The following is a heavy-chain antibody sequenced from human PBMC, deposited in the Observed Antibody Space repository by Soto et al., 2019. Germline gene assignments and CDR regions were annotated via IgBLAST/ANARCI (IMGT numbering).Heavy chain of an antibody. CDR1: GYTFTSYD. CDR2: MNPNSGNT. V-gene: IGHV1-8*01. J-gene: IGHJ4*02. Sequence: ASVKVSCKASGYTFTSYDINWVRQATGQGLEWMGLMNPNSGNTGYAQKFQGRVTMTRNTSISTAYMELSSLRSEDTAVYYCARAPAGYYGDYSDYGGQGTLVTVSS. D-gene: IGHD4-17*01. CDR3: ARAPAGYYGDYSDY.